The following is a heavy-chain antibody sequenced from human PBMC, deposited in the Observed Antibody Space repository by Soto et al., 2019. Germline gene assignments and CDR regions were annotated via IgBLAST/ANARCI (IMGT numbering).Heavy chain of an antibody. CDR1: GLSFSCYY. CDR3: ARALSGSYYFDY. CDR2: INHSGST. V-gene: IGHV4-34*01. Sequence: SDTLSLTCAFYGLSFSCYYLSWLRPPPGKGLEWIGEINHSGSTNYNPSLKSRVTISVDTSKNQFSLKLSSVTAADTAVYYCARALSGSYYFDYWGQGTLVTVSS. J-gene: IGHJ4*02. D-gene: IGHD1-26*01.